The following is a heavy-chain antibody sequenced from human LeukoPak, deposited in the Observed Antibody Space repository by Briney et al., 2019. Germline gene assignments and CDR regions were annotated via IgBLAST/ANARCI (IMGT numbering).Heavy chain of an antibody. CDR3: ARLGPYSSSWYDY. CDR2: NYYSGST. D-gene: IGHD6-13*01. J-gene: IGHJ4*02. CDR1: GGSISSYS. Sequence: SETLSVTRAVPGGSISSYSWSSIWPNPRERLEWGGYNYYSGSTNYNPSLKSRVTISVDTSKNQFSLKLSSVTAADTAVYYCARLGPYSSSWYDYWGQGTLVTVSS. V-gene: IGHV4-59*08.